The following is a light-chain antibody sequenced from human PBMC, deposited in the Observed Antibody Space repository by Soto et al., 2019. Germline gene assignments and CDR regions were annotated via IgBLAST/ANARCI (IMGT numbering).Light chain of an antibody. V-gene: IGKV3-20*01. CDR1: QSVSRNH. CDR2: GGS. Sequence: DIVLTQSPGTLSLSPGERATLSCRASQSVSRNHLAWYQQKPGQARRLLIYGGSSRATGIPVRFSGIGSETDFTLTITRLEPEDFAVYYCQPYSSSRTFGQGTKVDIK. J-gene: IGKJ1*01. CDR3: QPYSSSRT.